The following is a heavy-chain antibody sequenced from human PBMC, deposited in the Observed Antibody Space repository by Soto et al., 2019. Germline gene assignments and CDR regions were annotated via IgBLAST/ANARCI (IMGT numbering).Heavy chain of an antibody. CDR2: IYYSGST. D-gene: IGHD2-15*01. J-gene: IGHJ5*02. CDR3: ATSLVAATPWWFDP. CDR1: GGSVSSGSYY. V-gene: IGHV4-61*01. Sequence: QVQLQESGPGLVKPSETLSLTCTVSGGSVSSGSYYWSWIRQPPGKGLEWIGYIYYSGSTNYNPSLKSRVTISVATSKNQFSLKLSSVTAADTAVYYCATSLVAATPWWFDPWGQGTLVTVSS.